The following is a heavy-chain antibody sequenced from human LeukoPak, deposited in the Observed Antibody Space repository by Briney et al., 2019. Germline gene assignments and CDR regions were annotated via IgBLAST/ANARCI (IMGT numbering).Heavy chain of an antibody. CDR1: GFTFSSYW. CDR3: ARDQLGYSYGYDY. Sequence: GGSLRLSCAASGFTFSSYWMSWVRQAPGKGLEWEANIKQDGSEKYYVDSVKGRFTISRDNAKNSLYLQMNSLRAEDTAVYYCARDQLGYSYGYDYWGQGTLVTVSS. V-gene: IGHV3-7*01. CDR2: IKQDGSEK. D-gene: IGHD5-18*01. J-gene: IGHJ4*02.